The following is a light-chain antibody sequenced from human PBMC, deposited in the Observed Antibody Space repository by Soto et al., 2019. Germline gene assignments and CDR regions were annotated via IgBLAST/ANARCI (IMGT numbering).Light chain of an antibody. V-gene: IGKV1-9*01. CDR1: QGISSY. CDR2: AAS. J-gene: IGKJ4*01. CDR3: QQFYSYPLT. Sequence: DIQLTQSPSFLSASVGDRVTITCRASQGISSYLAWYQQKPGKAPKLLIYAASTLQSGVPSRFSGSGSGTEFTLTISSLQPEDFATYYYQQFYSYPLTFGGGTKVQIK.